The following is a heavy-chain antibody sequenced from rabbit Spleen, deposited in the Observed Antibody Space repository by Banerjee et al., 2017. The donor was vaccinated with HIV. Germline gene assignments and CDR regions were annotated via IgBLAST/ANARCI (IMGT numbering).Heavy chain of an antibody. CDR3: VREVAARFKL. Sequence: QEQLVESGGGLVQPGGSLKLSCKASGFDFSSYGVSWVRQAPGKGLEWIGYIDPVFGITYFANWVNGRFPISSHNAQNTLFLQLNSLTAADTATYFCVREVAARFKLWGQGTLVTVS. CDR1: GFDFSSYG. V-gene: IGHV1S47*01. D-gene: IGHD4-1*01. J-gene: IGHJ4*01. CDR2: IDPVFGIT.